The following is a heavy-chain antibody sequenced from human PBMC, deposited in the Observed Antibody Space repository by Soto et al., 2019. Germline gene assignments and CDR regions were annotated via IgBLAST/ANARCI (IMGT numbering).Heavy chain of an antibody. J-gene: IGHJ4*02. D-gene: IGHD3-10*01. Sequence: PSETLSLTCTVSGGSISSGDYYWSWIRQPPGKGLEWIGYIYYSGSTYYNPSLKSRVTISVDTSKNQFSLKLSSVTAADTAVYYCARVSYYYGSGSYYLFDYWGQGTLVTVS. CDR1: GGSISSGDYY. CDR2: IYYSGST. CDR3: ARVSYYYGSGSYYLFDY. V-gene: IGHV4-30-4*01.